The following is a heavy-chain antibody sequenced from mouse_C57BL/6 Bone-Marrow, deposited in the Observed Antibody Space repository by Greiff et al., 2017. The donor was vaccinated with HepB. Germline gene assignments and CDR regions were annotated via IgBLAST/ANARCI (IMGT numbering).Heavy chain of an antibody. CDR3: ARQDSSGYGGGFAY. CDR1: GYTFTSYW. J-gene: IGHJ3*01. D-gene: IGHD3-2*02. Sequence: QVQLKESGAELVRPGTSVKLSCKASGYTFTSYWMHWVKQRPGQGLEWIGVIDPSDSYTNYNQKFKGKATLTVDTSSSTAYMQRSSLTSEDSAVYYCARQDSSGYGGGFAYWGQGTLVTVSA. V-gene: IGHV1-59*01. CDR2: IDPSDSYT.